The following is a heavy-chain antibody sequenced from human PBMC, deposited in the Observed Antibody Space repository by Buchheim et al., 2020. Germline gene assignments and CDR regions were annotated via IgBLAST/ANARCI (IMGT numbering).Heavy chain of an antibody. CDR1: GFTFSSYW. CDR3: ARGTRDYYGMDV. J-gene: IGHJ6*02. V-gene: IGHV3-7*01. Sequence: EVQLVESGGGLVQPGGSLRLSCAASGFTFSSYWMTWVRQAPGKGLEWVANIKEDGREGYYVASVKGRFTISRENAMKALFLQMSSLRAEDTAVYYCARGTRDYYGMDVWGQGTT. CDR2: IKEDGREG.